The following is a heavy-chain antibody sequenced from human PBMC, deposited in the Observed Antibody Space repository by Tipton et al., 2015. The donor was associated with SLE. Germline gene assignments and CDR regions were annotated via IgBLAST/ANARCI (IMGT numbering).Heavy chain of an antibody. CDR3: ARLDGLRRYFDY. J-gene: IGHJ4*02. CDR2: IYTSGST. D-gene: IGHD2-15*01. V-gene: IGHV4-4*07. Sequence: TLSLTCTVSGGSLSSYYWSWIRQPAGKGLEWIGRIYTSGSTNYNPSLKSRVTMSVDTSKNQFSLKLSSVTPADTAVYFRARLDGLRRYFDYWGQGTLVTVSS. CDR1: GGSLSSYY.